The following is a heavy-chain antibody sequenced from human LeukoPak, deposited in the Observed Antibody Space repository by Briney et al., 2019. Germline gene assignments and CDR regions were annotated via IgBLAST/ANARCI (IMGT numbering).Heavy chain of an antibody. V-gene: IGHV3-66*01. CDR1: GFTVSSTY. CDR3: ARRDSSSSNAFDI. CDR2: IYSGGNT. J-gene: IGHJ3*02. Sequence: GGSLRLSCAASGFTVSSTYMSWVRQAPGKGLEWVSVIYSGGNTYYADSVKGRFTISRDNSKNTLYLQMSGLRAEDTAVYYCARRDSSSSNAFDIWGQGTMVTVSS. D-gene: IGHD6-6*01.